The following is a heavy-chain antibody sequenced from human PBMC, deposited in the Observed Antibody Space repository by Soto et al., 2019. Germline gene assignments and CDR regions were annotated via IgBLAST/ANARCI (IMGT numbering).Heavy chain of an antibody. Sequence: PSETLSLTCTVSGGSISSYYWSWIRQPPGKGLEWIGYIYHSGSTYYNPSLKSRVTISVDASKNQFSLKLSSVTAADTAVYYCARRGYYYDSSGYPSVWYWGQGTLVTVSS. V-gene: IGHV4-59*12. CDR1: GGSISSYY. CDR2: IYHSGST. D-gene: IGHD3-22*01. CDR3: ARRGYYYDSSGYPSVWY. J-gene: IGHJ4*02.